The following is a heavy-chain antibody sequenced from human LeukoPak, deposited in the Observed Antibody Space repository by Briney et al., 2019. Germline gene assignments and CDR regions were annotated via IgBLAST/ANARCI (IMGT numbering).Heavy chain of an antibody. CDR3: ARLIAASPDYYFDY. CDR2: IYHSGST. Sequence: SETLSLTCTVSGGSVSSSSYYWSWIRQPPGKGLEWIGYIYHSGSTYYNPSLKSRVTISVDRSKNQFSLKLSSVTAADTAVYYCARLIAASPDYYFDYWGQGTLVTVSS. J-gene: IGHJ4*02. CDR1: GGSVSSSSYY. D-gene: IGHD6-6*01. V-gene: IGHV4-30-2*01.